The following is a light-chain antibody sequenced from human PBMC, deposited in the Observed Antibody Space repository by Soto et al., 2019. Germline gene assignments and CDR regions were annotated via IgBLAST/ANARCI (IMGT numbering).Light chain of an antibody. CDR2: NNN. CDR1: SSNVGSNT. Sequence: QSVLAQPPSASGTPGQRVTISCSGSSSNVGSNTVNWYQLVPGTAPKLLIHNNNQRPSGVPDRFSGSKSGSSASLAISGLQSEDEADYYCATWDDSLKGRVFGGGTQLTVL. V-gene: IGLV1-44*01. CDR3: ATWDDSLKGRV. J-gene: IGLJ3*02.